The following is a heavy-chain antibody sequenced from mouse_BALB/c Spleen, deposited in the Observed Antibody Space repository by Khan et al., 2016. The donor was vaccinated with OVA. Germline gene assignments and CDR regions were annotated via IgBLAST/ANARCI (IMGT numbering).Heavy chain of an antibody. J-gene: IGHJ3*01. CDR3: ARRGYDSYRGALFAY. CDR1: DFSLNNYS. CDR2: IWSAGST. V-gene: IGHV2-2*02. Sequence: QVQLQQSGPGLVQPSQSLSITCTASDFSLNNYSVHWVRQSPGKGLEWLGVIWSAGSTDYNAALISRLTISKDNSRSQVSFKMNSMQPNDTAIYXWARRGYDSYRGALFAYWGQGTPVTVSA. D-gene: IGHD2-4*01.